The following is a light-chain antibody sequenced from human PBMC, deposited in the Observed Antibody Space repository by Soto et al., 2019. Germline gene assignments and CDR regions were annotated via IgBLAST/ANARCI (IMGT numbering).Light chain of an antibody. Sequence: DIQMTQSPSTVSAYVGDSVTITCRASQSITTWLAWYQHRPGKAPKLLLYAASSLQSGVPSRFSGSGSGTDFTLTISSLQHADFATYYCQQANSFPSITVGQVTRLEIK. CDR2: AAS. V-gene: IGKV1-12*02. CDR1: QSITTW. J-gene: IGKJ5*01. CDR3: QQANSFPSIT.